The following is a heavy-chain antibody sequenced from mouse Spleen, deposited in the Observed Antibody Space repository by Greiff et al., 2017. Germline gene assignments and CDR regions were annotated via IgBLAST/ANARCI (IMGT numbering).Heavy chain of an antibody. V-gene: IGHV1-52*01. CDR1: GYTFTSYW. CDR2: IDPYDSET. D-gene: IGHD1-1*01. CDR3: AIERISAVPGGFAY. Sequence: QVQLQQPGAELVRPGSSVKLSCKASGYTFTSYWMHWVKQRPIQGLEWIGNIDPYDSETHYNQKFKDKATLTVDKSSSTAYKQLSSLTSEDSAVYYCAIERISAVPGGFAYWGQGTLVTVSA. J-gene: IGHJ3*01.